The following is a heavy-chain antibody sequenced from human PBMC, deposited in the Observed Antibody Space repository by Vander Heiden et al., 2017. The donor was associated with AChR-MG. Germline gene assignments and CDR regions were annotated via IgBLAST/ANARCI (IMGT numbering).Heavy chain of an antibody. V-gene: IGHV3-21*01. D-gene: IGHD4-17*01. Sequence: EVQPVALGGGLAKPGGALRPPCAASGFTFSRYGMNWVRQAPGKGPEWVSSISSSSSYIYYADSVKGRFTISRDNAKNSLYLQMNSLRAEDTAVYYCARVVLGDYGYYYYGMDVWGQGTTVTVSS. CDR2: ISSSSSYI. J-gene: IGHJ6*02. CDR1: GFTFSRYG. CDR3: ARVVLGDYGYYYYGMDV.